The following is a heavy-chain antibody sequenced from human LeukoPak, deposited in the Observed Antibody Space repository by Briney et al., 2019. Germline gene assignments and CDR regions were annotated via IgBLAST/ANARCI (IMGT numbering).Heavy chain of an antibody. J-gene: IGHJ5*02. D-gene: IGHD3-10*01. CDR3: AKDMGGGYSGSGNWFDP. CDR2: ISNDGGSK. CDR1: GFTFSTYG. Sequence: GTSLRLSCAASGFTFSTYGMHWVRQAPGKGLDWLGVISNDGGSKNYADSVMKGRFTISRDNSKNTLYLQMNSLSAEDTAVYYCAKDMGGGYSGSGNWFDPWGQGTLVTVSS. V-gene: IGHV3-30*18.